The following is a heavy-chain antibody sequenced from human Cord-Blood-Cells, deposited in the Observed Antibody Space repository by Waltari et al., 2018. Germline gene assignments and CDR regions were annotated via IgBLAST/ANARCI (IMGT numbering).Heavy chain of an antibody. CDR2: IKQDGSEK. D-gene: IGHD7-27*01. CDR1: GFTFSSSW. CDR3: ARELTGGGSGY. V-gene: IGHV3-7*01. J-gene: IGHJ4*02. Sequence: EVQLVASGGGLVQPGGSLRLSCAASGFTFSSSWMRWVRQAPGKGLEWVANIKQDGSEKYYVDSVKGRFTISRDNAKNSLYLQMNSLRAEDTAVYYCARELTGGGSGYWGQGTLVTVSS.